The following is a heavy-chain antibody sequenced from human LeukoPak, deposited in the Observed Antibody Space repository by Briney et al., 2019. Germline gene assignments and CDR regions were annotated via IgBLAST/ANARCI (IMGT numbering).Heavy chain of an antibody. V-gene: IGHV1-69*04. CDR1: GGTFSSYA. J-gene: IGHJ4*02. Sequence: ASVKVSCKASGGTFSSYAISWVRQAPGQGLEWMGRIIPIFGIANYAQKFQGRVTITADKSTSTAYMELSSLRSEDTAVYYCAREGVYDSSGYYFDYWGQGTLVTVSS. CDR3: AREGVYDSSGYYFDY. D-gene: IGHD3-22*01. CDR2: IIPIFGIA.